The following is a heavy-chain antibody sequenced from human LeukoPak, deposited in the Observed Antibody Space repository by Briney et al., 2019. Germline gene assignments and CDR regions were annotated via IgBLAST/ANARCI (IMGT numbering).Heavy chain of an antibody. J-gene: IGHJ4*01. CDR1: GFTFSSYA. CDR3: ARLFRQQQLVREPDY. D-gene: IGHD6-13*01. CDR2: ISYDRSNK. V-gene: IGHV3-30*01. Sequence: GGSLRLSCAASGFTFSSYAMHWVRQAPGKGLEWVAVISYDRSNKYYADSVKGRLTISRDNSKNTLYLQMNSLRAEDTAVYYCARLFRQQQLVREPDYWGHRTLVTVSS.